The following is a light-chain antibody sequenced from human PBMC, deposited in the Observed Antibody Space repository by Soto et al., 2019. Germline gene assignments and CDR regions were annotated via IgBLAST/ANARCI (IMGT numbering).Light chain of an antibody. CDR3: SSYTTSNTRQIV. Sequence: QSALTQPASVSGSPGQSITISCTGTSSDVGGYNYVSWYQHHPGKAPKLMIYDVSNRPSGVSNRFSGSKSGNTASLTISGLQPEDEADYYFSSYTTSNTRQIVFVTGTKVTVL. J-gene: IGLJ1*01. CDR2: DVS. CDR1: SSDVGGYNY. V-gene: IGLV2-14*03.